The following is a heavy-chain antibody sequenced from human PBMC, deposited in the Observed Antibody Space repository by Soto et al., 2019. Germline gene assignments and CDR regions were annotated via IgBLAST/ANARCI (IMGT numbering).Heavy chain of an antibody. Sequence: QVQLVQSGAEVKKPGSSVKVSCKASGGTFSSYAISWVRRAPGQGLEWMGGIIPIFGTANYAQKFQDRVTITADESTSTAYMALSSLRSEDTAVYYCARSSITLVRGADYTMDVWGQGTTVTVSS. V-gene: IGHV1-69*01. J-gene: IGHJ6*02. CDR3: ARSSITLVRGADYTMDV. D-gene: IGHD3-10*01. CDR2: IIPIFGTA. CDR1: GGTFSSYA.